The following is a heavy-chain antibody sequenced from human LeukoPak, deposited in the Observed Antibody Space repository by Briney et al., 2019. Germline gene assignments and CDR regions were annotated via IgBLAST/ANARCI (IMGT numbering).Heavy chain of an antibody. V-gene: IGHV3-33*08. CDR2: IWYDGSNK. D-gene: IGHD6-19*01. CDR1: GFRFSDYY. Sequence: GGSLRLSCAASGFRFSDYYMSWIRWAPGKGLEWVAVIWYDGSNKYYADSVKGRFTISRDNSKNTLYLQMNSLRAEDTAVYYCARDLAVAGTPYYFDYWGQGTLVTVSS. J-gene: IGHJ4*02. CDR3: ARDLAVAGTPYYFDY.